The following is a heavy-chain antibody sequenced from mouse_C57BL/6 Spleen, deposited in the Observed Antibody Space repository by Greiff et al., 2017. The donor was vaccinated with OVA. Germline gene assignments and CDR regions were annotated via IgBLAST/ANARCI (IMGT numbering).Heavy chain of an antibody. CDR2: IDPETGGT. CDR1: GYTFTDYE. V-gene: IGHV1-15*01. Sequence: QVQLKQSGAELVRPGASVTLSCKASGYTFTDYEMHWVKQTPVHGLEWIGAIDPETGGTAYNQKFKGKAILTADKSSSTAYMELRSLTSEDSAVYYCTRGDGKDPFAYWGQGTLVTVSA. CDR3: TRGDGKDPFAY. D-gene: IGHD2-3*01. J-gene: IGHJ3*01.